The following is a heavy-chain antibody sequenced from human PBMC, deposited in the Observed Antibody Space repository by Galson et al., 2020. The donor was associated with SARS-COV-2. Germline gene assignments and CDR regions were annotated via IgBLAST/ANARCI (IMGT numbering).Heavy chain of an antibody. D-gene: IGHD3-22*01. CDR3: ARAYDSSGYYPDY. V-gene: IGHV4-30-4*01. J-gene: IGHJ4*02. Sequence: ASETLSLTCTVSGGSISSGDYYWSWIRQPPGKGLEWIGYIYYSGSTYYNPSLTSRVTISVDTSKNQFSLKLSSVTAADTAVYYCARAYDSSGYYPDYWGQGTLVTVSS. CDR1: GGSISSGDYY. CDR2: IYYSGST.